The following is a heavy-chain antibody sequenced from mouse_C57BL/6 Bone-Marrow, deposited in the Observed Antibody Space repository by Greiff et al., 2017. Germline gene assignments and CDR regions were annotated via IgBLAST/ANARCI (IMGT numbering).Heavy chain of an antibody. CDR1: GYTFTSYW. Sequence: QVQLQQPGAELVMPGASVKLSCKASGYTFTSYWMHWVKQRPGQGLEWIGEIDPSDSYTNYNQKFKGKSTLTVDKSSSTAYMQLSSLTSEDSAVYYCARERDSNYEESYYAMDYWGQGTSVTVSS. D-gene: IGHD2-5*01. CDR3: ARERDSNYEESYYAMDY. J-gene: IGHJ4*01. V-gene: IGHV1-69*01. CDR2: IDPSDSYT.